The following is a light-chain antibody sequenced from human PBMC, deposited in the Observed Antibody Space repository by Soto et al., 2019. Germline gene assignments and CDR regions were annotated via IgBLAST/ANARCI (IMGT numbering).Light chain of an antibody. CDR1: SSDVGSYNY. J-gene: IGLJ2*01. CDR3: NSYTSSSTLV. Sequence: QPALTQPASVSGSPGQSITISCTGTSSDVGSYNYVSWYQQHPGKAPKVMIYEVSNRPSGVSNRFSGSKSGNTASLTISGLQAEDEGDYYCNSYTSSSTLVFGGGTKLTVL. V-gene: IGLV2-14*01. CDR2: EVS.